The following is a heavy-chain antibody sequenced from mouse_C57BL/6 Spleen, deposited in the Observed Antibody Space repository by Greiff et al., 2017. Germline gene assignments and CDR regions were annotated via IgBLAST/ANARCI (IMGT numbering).Heavy chain of an antibody. V-gene: IGHV1-85*01. D-gene: IGHD3-3*01. CDR3: GRSRAMDY. CDR1: GYTFTSYD. CDR2: IDPREGST. Sequence: VQLQESGPELVKPGASVKLSCKASGYTFTSYDINWVEQRPGQGLEWIGWIDPREGSTKYNEKFKGKATLTVYPSSSTAYMELHILTSEDSAVYFWGRSRAMDYWGQGTSGTVSS. J-gene: IGHJ4*01.